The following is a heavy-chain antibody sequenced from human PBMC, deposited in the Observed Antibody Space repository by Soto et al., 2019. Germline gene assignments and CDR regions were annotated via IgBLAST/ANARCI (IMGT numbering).Heavy chain of an antibody. CDR2: IIPIFGTA. V-gene: IGHV1-69*01. Sequence: VRAAPGPGLAWLGGIIPIFGTANYAQKFQGRVTITADESTSKAYMELSSLRSEDTAVYYCASTQECGGDCPWPDDYGMDVWGQGTTVTVS. CDR3: ASTQECGGDCPWPDDYGMDV. J-gene: IGHJ6*02. D-gene: IGHD2-21*02.